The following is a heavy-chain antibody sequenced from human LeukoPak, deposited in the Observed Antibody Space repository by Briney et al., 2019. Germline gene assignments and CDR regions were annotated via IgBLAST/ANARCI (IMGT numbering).Heavy chain of an antibody. CDR2: STHTGST. CDR1: GGSFSGHY. V-gene: IGHV4-34*01. J-gene: IGHJ4*02. D-gene: IGHD2-2*01. CDR3: ARGRTGAAALYF. Sequence: SETLSLTCPVYGGSFSGHYWTWIRQAPGKGLEWIGESTHTGSTNYNPALKSRVTISVDTSKNQFSLKLTSVSAADTAVFHCARGRTGAAALYFWGPGTLVTVSS.